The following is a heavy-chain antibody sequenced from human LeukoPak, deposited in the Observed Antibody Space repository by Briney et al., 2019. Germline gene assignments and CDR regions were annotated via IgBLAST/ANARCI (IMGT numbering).Heavy chain of an antibody. J-gene: IGHJ4*02. CDR2: LYSSGNT. D-gene: IGHD6-19*01. Sequence: RGSLRPSCAASGFTVSSNYLNWVRQAPGKGLEWVSVLYSSGNTNYADSVKGRFSISRDNSKNTLYLQMNSLRAEDTAVYYCMAGSDYWGEGTLVTVSS. CDR1: GFTVSSNY. V-gene: IGHV3-53*01. CDR3: MAGSDY.